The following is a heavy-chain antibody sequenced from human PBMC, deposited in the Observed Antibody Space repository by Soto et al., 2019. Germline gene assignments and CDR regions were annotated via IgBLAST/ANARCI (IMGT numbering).Heavy chain of an antibody. J-gene: IGHJ1*01. CDR1: GYTFTSYA. V-gene: IGHV1-3*01. D-gene: IGHD6-19*01. Sequence: QVQLVQSGAEVKKPGASVKVSCKASGYTFTSYAMHWVRQAPGQRLEWMGWINAGNGNTKYSQKFQGRVTITRDTSASTAYMELSSLRSEDTAVYYCARAHTGGVYSSGWYPLCQHWGQGTLVTVSS. CDR2: INAGNGNT. CDR3: ARAHTGGVYSSGWYPLCQH.